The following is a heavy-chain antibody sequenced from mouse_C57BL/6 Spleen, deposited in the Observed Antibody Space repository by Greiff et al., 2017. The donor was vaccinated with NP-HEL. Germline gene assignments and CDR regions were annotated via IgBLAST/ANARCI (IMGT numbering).Heavy chain of an antibody. CDR2: IHPNSGST. Sequence: QVRLQQPGAELVKPGASVKLSCKASGYTFTSYWMHWVKQRPGQGLEWIGMIHPNSGSTNYNEKFKSKATLTVDKSSSTAYMQLSSLTSEDSAVYYCARVRDTRRYFDVWGTGTTVTVSS. V-gene: IGHV1-64*01. CDR3: ARVRDTRRYFDV. D-gene: IGHD5-1-1*01. J-gene: IGHJ1*03. CDR1: GYTFTSYW.